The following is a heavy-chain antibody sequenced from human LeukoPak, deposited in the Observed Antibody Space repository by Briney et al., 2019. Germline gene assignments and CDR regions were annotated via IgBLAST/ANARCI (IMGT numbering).Heavy chain of an antibody. CDR2: IYYSGST. V-gene: IGHV4-59*12. CDR3: ARSPDIVVVTAFDY. J-gene: IGHJ4*02. CDR1: GGSISSYY. Sequence: PSETLSLTCTVSGGSISSYYWSWIRQPPGKGLEWIGYIYYSGSTNYNPSLKSRVTISVDTSKNQFSLKLSSVTAADTAVYYCARSPDIVVVTAFDYWGQGTLVTVSS. D-gene: IGHD2-21*02.